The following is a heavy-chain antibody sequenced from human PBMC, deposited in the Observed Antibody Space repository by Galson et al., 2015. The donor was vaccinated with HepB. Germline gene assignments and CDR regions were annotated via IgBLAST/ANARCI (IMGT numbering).Heavy chain of an antibody. CDR3: ARDDLAVAGTGHWFDP. CDR1: GYTFTSYY. D-gene: IGHD6-19*01. Sequence: SVKVSCKASGYTFTSYYMHWVRQAPGQGLEWMGIINPSGGSTSYAQKFQGRVTMTRDTSTSTVYMELSSLRSEDTAVYYCARDDLAVAGTGHWFDPWGQGTLVTVSS. CDR2: INPSGGST. J-gene: IGHJ5*02. V-gene: IGHV1-46*01.